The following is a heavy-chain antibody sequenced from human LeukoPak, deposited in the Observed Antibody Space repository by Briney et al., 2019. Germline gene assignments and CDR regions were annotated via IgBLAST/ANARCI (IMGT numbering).Heavy chain of an antibody. CDR3: ARDNYGAEEGIGSSLVWLDP. V-gene: IGHV7-4-1*02. J-gene: IGHJ5*02. D-gene: IGHD4-11*01. CDR1: GYTFTNYA. CDR2: INTNTGNP. Sequence: ASVKVSCKASGYTFTNYALNWVRQAPGQGLEYVGWINTNTGNPTYAQGFTGRFVLSLDTSVSTAYLQISSLKAEDTAVYYCARDNYGAEEGIGSSLVWLDPWGQGTRVTVSS.